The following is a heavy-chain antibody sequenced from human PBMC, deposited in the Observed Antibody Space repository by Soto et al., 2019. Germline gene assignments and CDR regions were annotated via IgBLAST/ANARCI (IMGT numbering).Heavy chain of an antibody. J-gene: IGHJ6*02. V-gene: IGHV6-1*01. Sequence: SQTLSLTCVISGDSVSSNSAGWNWIRHSPSRGLEWLGRTYYKSKWNNDYALSVKSRITINPDTSKNQFSLHLYSVTPEDTAVYYCTGITWFRCMDVWGQGTPVTVSS. CDR1: GDSVSSNSAG. CDR2: TYYKSKWNN. CDR3: TGITWFRCMDV. D-gene: IGHD3-10*01.